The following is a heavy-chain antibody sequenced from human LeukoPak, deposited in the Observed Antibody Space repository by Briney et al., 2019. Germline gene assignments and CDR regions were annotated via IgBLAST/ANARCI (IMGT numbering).Heavy chain of an antibody. CDR2: FDPEDGET. V-gene: IGHV1-24*01. D-gene: IGHD3-22*01. Sequence: ASVKVSCKVSGYTLTELSMHWVRQAPGKGLEWMGGFDPEDGETIYAQKFQGRVTMTEDTSTDTAYMELSSLRSEDTAVYYCATRRYYYDSSGYGGFDYWGQGTLVTVSS. CDR3: ATRRYYYDSSGYGGFDY. J-gene: IGHJ4*02. CDR1: GYTLTELS.